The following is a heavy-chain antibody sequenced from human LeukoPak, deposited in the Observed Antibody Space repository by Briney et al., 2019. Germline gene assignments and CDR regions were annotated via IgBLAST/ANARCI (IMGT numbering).Heavy chain of an antibody. J-gene: IGHJ4*02. CDR3: ARDVHPVSTRNWGLVVWDY. V-gene: IGHV7-4-1*02. D-gene: IGHD7-27*01. CDR1: GYTFTSYA. Sequence: ASVKVSCKASGYTFTSYAMNWVRQAPGQGLEWMGWINTNTGNPTYAQGFTGRFVFSLDTSVSTAYLQISSLKAEDTAVYYCARDVHPVSTRNWGLVVWDYWGQGTLVTVSS. CDR2: INTNTGNP.